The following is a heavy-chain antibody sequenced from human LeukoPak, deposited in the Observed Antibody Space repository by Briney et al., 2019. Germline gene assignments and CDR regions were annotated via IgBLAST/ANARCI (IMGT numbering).Heavy chain of an antibody. D-gene: IGHD3-10*02. CDR2: IYYSGST. CDR3: CSGSYYFDY. J-gene: IGHJ4*02. Sequence: PSETLSLTCTVSGGSISSYCWSWIRQPPGKGLEWIGYIYYSGSTNYNPSLKSRVTISVDTSKNQFSLKLSSVTAADTAVYYCCSGSYYFDYWGQGTLVTVSS. V-gene: IGHV4-59*01. CDR1: GGSISSYC.